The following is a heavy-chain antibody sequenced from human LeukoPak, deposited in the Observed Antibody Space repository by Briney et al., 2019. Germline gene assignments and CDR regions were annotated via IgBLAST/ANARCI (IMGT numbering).Heavy chain of an antibody. Sequence: GGSLRLSCAASGFTFSSYAMSWVRQAPGKGLEWVSSISSSSSYIYYADSVKGRFTISRDNAKNSLYLQMSSLRAEDTAVYYCARSEYNWNYFDYWGQGTLVTVSS. V-gene: IGHV3-21*01. CDR3: ARSEYNWNYFDY. CDR1: GFTFSSYA. CDR2: ISSSSSYI. J-gene: IGHJ4*02. D-gene: IGHD1-20*01.